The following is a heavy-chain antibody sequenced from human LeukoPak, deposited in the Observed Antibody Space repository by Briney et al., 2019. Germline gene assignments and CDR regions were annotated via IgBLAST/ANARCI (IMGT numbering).Heavy chain of an antibody. CDR3: ARGGYYDFWSGYQVPDWFDP. CDR1: GYTFTGYY. V-gene: IGHV1-2*02. Sequence: ASVTVSCKASGYTFTGYYMHWVRQAPGQGLEWMGWINPNSGGTNYAQKFQGRVTMTRDTSISTAYMELSRLRSDDTAVYYCARGGYYDFWSGYQVPDWFDPWGQGTLVTVSS. CDR2: INPNSGGT. J-gene: IGHJ5*02. D-gene: IGHD3-3*01.